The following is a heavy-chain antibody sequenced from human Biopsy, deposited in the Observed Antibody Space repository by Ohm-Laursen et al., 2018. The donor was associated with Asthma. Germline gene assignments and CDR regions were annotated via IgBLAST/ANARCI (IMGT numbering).Heavy chain of an antibody. D-gene: IGHD3-22*01. CDR2: IYSGGTS. J-gene: IGHJ4*02. V-gene: IGHV3-53*01. Sequence: SLRLSCAALGFAVSRDYMFWVRQAPGKGLEWVSVIYSGGTSHTADSVRGRFTISRDYSENTLYLQMHSLRAEDTAVYYCARGDSSNWPHYYFDYWGQGTLVTVSS. CDR3: ARGDSSNWPHYYFDY. CDR1: GFAVSRDY.